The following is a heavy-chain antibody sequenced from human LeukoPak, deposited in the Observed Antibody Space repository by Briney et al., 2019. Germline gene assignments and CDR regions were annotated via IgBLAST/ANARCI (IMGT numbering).Heavy chain of an antibody. V-gene: IGHV3-30*18. D-gene: IGHD6-13*01. CDR3: AKSRIAAAEGYYYGMDV. CDR1: GFTFSSYG. CDR2: ISYDGSNK. J-gene: IGHJ6*02. Sequence: PGRSLRLSCAASGFTFSSYGMHWVRQAPGKGLGWVTVISYDGSNKYYADSVKGRFTISRDNSKNTLYLQMNSLRAEDTAVYFCAKSRIAAAEGYYYGMDVWGQGTTVTVSS.